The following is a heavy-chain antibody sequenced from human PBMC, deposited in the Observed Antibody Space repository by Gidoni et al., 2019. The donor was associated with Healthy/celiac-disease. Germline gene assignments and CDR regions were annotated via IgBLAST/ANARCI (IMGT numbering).Heavy chain of an antibody. J-gene: IGHJ6*02. D-gene: IGHD6-19*01. Sequence: QLQLQESGPGLVKPSETLSLTCTVSGGSISSSSYYWGWIRQPPGMRLEWIGTIHYSGSTYYNPSLKSRVTISVDTSKNQFSLKLNSVTAADTAVYYCARLGEDGSGWFYFYYYGMDVWGQGTTVTVSS. CDR2: IHYSGST. CDR1: GGSISSSSYY. V-gene: IGHV4-39*01. CDR3: ARLGEDGSGWFYFYYYGMDV.